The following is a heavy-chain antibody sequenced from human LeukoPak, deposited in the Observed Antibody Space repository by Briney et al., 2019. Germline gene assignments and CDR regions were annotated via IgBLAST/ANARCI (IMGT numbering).Heavy chain of an antibody. J-gene: IGHJ6*03. V-gene: IGHV4-39*07. CDR2: IYFIGSA. D-gene: IGHD2-2*01. CDR1: VGSISSSSYY. Sequence: SETLSLTRTVSVGSISSSSYYWGWIRPPPGKGLEWIGSIYFIGSARYNPSLKSRVPISVDPATNQFSLNLNSVTAADTAVYYCAREPRYCSRTTSCYHANYYDSMDFWGKGTTVTVSS. CDR3: AREPRYCSRTTSCYHANYYDSMDF.